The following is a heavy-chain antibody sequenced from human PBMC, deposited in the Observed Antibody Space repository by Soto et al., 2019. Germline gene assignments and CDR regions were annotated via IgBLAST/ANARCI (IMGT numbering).Heavy chain of an antibody. D-gene: IGHD2-15*01. CDR2: MYYSGGT. V-gene: IGHV4-39*01. Sequence: QLQLQESGPGLVKPSETLSLTCTVSGGSISSSSFYWGWIRQPPGKGLEWIGVMYYSGGTYYNPSLKSRVSISVATSKNQYSLQLSSVTAADTAVYYCARPKRYCGGGSCYSAFEYWGQGALVTVSS. CDR1: GGSISSSSFY. CDR3: ARPKRYCGGGSCYSAFEY. J-gene: IGHJ4*02.